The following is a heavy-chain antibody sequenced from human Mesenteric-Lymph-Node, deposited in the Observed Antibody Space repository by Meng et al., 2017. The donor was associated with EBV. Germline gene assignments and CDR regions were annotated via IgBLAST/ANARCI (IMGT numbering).Heavy chain of an antibody. J-gene: IGHJ5*02. V-gene: IGHV4-30-2*01. D-gene: IGHD2-2*01. Sequence: QLRSQQLAQGLVMPSHTRSLTCAVSDGSISSGRFSWSWIRQPPGKGLEWFGYISQSGSTAYNPSLESRLTISVDKSRNHLSLRLTSMTAADTAVYFCARLGYPDPWGQGTVVTVSS. CDR2: ISQSGST. CDR3: ARLGYPDP. CDR1: DGSISSGRFS.